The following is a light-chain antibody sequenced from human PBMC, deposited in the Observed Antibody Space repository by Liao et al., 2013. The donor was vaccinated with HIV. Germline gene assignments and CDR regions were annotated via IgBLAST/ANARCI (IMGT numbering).Light chain of an antibody. CDR3: QAWDSSTVYV. Sequence: SYELTQPPSVSVSPGQTATIACSGDNLGDKYASWYQQKPGQSPVMVIYQDVQRPSGIPERFSGSNSGNTATLTISGTQAMDEADYYCQAWDSSTVYVFGTGTKVTVL. CDR2: QDV. J-gene: IGLJ1*01. CDR1: NLGDKY. V-gene: IGLV3-1*01.